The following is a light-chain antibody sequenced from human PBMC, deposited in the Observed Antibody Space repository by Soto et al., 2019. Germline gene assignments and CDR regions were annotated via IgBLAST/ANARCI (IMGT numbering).Light chain of an antibody. CDR2: EDN. CDR1: SSNSGKNY. Sequence: QSVLTQPPSVSAAPGQKVTISCSGSSSNSGKNYVAWYQHLPGTAPKLLIYEDNKRPSGIPDRFSGSKSGTSATLGITGLQTGDEADYYCGTWDSSLSVVVFGGGTKLTV. V-gene: IGLV1-51*02. J-gene: IGLJ2*01. CDR3: GTWDSSLSVVV.